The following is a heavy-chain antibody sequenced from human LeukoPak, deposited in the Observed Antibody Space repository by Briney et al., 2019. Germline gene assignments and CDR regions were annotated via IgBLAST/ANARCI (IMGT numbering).Heavy chain of an antibody. CDR1: GYTFTSYG. J-gene: IGHJ3*02. CDR2: INPSGGST. CDR3: ARARGSYAFDI. D-gene: IGHD1-26*01. Sequence: EASVKVSCKASGYTFTSYGISWVRQAPGQGLEWMGIINPSGGSTSYAQKFQGRVTMTRDTSTSTVYMELSSLRSEDTAVYYCARARGSYAFDIWGQGTMVTVSS. V-gene: IGHV1-46*01.